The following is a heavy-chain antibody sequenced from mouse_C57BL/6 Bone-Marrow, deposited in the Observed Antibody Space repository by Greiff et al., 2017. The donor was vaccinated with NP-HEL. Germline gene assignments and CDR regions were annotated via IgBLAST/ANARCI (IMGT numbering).Heavy chain of an antibody. CDR1: GFTFSSYG. J-gene: IGHJ4*01. Sequence: EVNVVESGGDLVKPGGSLKLSCAASGFTFSSYGMSWVRQTPDKRLEWVATISSGGSYTYYQDSVKGRFTISRDNAKNTLYLQMSSLKSEDTAIYYCARHEPTAYAMDYWGQGTSVTVSS. D-gene: IGHD5-1*01. V-gene: IGHV5-6*01. CDR3: ARHEPTAYAMDY. CDR2: ISSGGSYT.